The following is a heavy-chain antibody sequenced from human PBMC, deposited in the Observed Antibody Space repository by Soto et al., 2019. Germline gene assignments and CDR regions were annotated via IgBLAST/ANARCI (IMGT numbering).Heavy chain of an antibody. Sequence: EVQLVESGGGLVQPAGSLKLSCAASGFTFSASAMHWVGQASGKGLEWVGRNRSKANSYATTYAASVKGSFTISIDGSKDTAYLQMISLQTEDTAVYYCISKTWVTSFSDFWGQGTLVTVSS. CDR2: NRSKANSYAT. J-gene: IGHJ4*02. CDR3: ISKTWVTSFSDF. V-gene: IGHV3-73*01. D-gene: IGHD4-17*01. CDR1: GFTFSASA.